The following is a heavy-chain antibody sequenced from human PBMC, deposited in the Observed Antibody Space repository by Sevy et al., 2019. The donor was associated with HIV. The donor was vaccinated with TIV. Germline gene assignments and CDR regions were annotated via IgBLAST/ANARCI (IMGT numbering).Heavy chain of an antibody. Sequence: SETLSLTCTVSGGSISSSSYYWGWIRQPPGKGLEWIGSIYYSGSTYYNPSLKSRVTISVDTSKNQFSLKLSSVTAAETAVYYCARGMGATRYYFDYWGQGTLVTVSS. CDR2: IYYSGST. V-gene: IGHV4-39*01. D-gene: IGHD1-26*01. J-gene: IGHJ4*02. CDR3: ARGMGATRYYFDY. CDR1: GGSISSSSYY.